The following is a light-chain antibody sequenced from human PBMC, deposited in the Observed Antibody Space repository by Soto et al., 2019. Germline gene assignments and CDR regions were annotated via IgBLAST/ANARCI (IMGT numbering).Light chain of an antibody. J-gene: IGKJ2*01. V-gene: IGKV1-39*01. Sequence: DIQMTQSPPSLSASVGDRVTVTCRASQKIYSYLNWYQQQPGKAPKLLIYAASNLQGGVPSRFSGSGSGTDFTLTISSLQPEDFATYYCQQSYDTPYTFGQGSKLEIK. CDR2: AAS. CDR1: QKIYSY. CDR3: QQSYDTPYT.